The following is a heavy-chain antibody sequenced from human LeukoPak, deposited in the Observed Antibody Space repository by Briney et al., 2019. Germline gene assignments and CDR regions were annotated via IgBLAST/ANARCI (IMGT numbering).Heavy chain of an antibody. D-gene: IGHD5-12*01. V-gene: IGHV3-48*03. Sequence: PGGSLRLSCAASGFIFSSYEMNWVRQAPGKGLEWVSYISSSGSTIYYADSVKGRFTISRDNAKNSLYLQMNSLRAEDTAVYYCARENMVAIDYWGQGTLVTVSS. J-gene: IGHJ4*02. CDR1: GFIFSSYE. CDR3: ARENMVAIDY. CDR2: ISSSGSTI.